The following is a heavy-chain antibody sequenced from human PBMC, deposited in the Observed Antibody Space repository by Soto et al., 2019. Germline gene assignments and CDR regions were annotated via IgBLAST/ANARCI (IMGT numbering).Heavy chain of an antibody. D-gene: IGHD3-3*01. V-gene: IGHV4-31*03. CDR1: GGSISSGGYY. J-gene: IGHJ6*02. Sequence: SETLSLTCTVSGGSISSGGYYWSWIRQHPGKGLEWSGYIYYSGSTYYNPSLKSRVTISVDTSKNQFSLKLSSVTAADTAVYYCARDYEDYGMDAWGQGTTVTVSS. CDR3: ARDYEDYGMDA. CDR2: IYYSGST.